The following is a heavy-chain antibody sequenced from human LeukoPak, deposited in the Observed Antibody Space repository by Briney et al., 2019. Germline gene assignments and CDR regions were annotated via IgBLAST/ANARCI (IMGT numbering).Heavy chain of an antibody. Sequence: PSETLSLTCTVSGGSLSSYYWSWIRQPAGKGLEWIGRIYTSGSTNYNPSLKSRATMSVDTSKNQFSLKLRSVTAADTAVYYCARGAAMDTPFDYWGQGTLVTVSS. CDR1: GGSLSSYY. CDR3: ARGAAMDTPFDY. CDR2: IYTSGST. V-gene: IGHV4-4*07. J-gene: IGHJ4*02. D-gene: IGHD5-18*01.